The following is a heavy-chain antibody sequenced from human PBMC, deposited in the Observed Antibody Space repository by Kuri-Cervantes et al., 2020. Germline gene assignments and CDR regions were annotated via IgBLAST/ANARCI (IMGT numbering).Heavy chain of an antibody. CDR1: GGSFSGYY. Sequence: SQTLSLTCAVYGGSFSGYYWSWIRQPPGKGLEWIGETNHSGSTNYNPSLKSRVTISVDTSKNQFSLKLSSVTAADTAVYYCARRYYGSDAFDIWGQGTMVTVSS. J-gene: IGHJ3*02. CDR3: ARRYYGSDAFDI. CDR2: TNHSGST. V-gene: IGHV4-34*01. D-gene: IGHD3-10*01.